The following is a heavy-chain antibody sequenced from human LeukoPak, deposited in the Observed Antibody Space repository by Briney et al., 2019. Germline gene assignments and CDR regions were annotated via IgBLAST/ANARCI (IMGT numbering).Heavy chain of an antibody. CDR2: ISYDGSNK. J-gene: IGHJ3*02. CDR3: ARDLMEGGNSQSDAFDI. Sequence: GGSLRLSCAASGFTFSSYAMHWVRQAPGKGLEWVAVISYDGSNKYYADSVKGRFTISRDNSKNTLYLQMNSLRAEDTAVYYCARDLMEGGNSQSDAFDIWGQGTMVTVSS. D-gene: IGHD4-23*01. CDR1: GFTFSSYA. V-gene: IGHV3-30-3*01.